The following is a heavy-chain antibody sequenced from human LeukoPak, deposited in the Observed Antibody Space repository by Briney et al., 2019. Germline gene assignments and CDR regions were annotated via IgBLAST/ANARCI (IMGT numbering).Heavy chain of an antibody. CDR1: GFTFSTYS. V-gene: IGHV3-21*01. CDR2: ISSSSNYR. CDR3: ARSKTIQMAGMDV. J-gene: IGHJ6*04. Sequence: GGSLRLSCAASGFTFSTYSMNWVRQAPGKGLEGVSSISSSSNYRFYADSVKGRFTISRDNAKKSLHLQMNSLRAEDTAVYYCARSKTIQMAGMDVWGTGTTVTVSS. D-gene: IGHD5-24*01.